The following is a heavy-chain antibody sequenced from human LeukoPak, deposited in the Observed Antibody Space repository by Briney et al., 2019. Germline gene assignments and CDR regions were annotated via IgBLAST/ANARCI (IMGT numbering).Heavy chain of an antibody. J-gene: IGHJ6*03. CDR3: ARGTLGQLLKESRAYYYYMDV. D-gene: IGHD2-2*01. CDR1: GYTFTGYY. V-gene: IGHV1-2*02. CDR2: INPNSGGT. Sequence: ASVKVSCKASGYTFTGYYMHWVRQAPGQGLEWMGWINPNSGGTNYAQKFQGRVTMTRDTSISTAYMELSRLRSDDTAVYYCARGTLGQLLKESRAYYYYMDVWGKGTTVTVSS.